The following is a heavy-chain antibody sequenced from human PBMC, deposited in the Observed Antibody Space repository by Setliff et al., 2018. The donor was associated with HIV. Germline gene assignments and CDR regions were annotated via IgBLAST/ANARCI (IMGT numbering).Heavy chain of an antibody. CDR1: GYTFTNYD. CDR2: MNPNSGNT. D-gene: IGHD3-16*02. V-gene: IGHV1-8*02. J-gene: IGHJ5*02. CDR3: ARCSYVWGSYRMQP. Sequence: ASVKVSCKASGYTFTNYDINWVRQATGQGLEWMGWMNPNSGNTGYAQRFQGRVTMTRNTSISTAYTELSSLRSEDTAVYYCARCSYVWGSYRMQPWGQGTLVTVSS.